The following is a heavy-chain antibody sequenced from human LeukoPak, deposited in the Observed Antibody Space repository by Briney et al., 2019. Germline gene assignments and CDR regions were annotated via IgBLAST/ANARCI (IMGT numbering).Heavy chain of an antibody. J-gene: IGHJ4*02. D-gene: IGHD3-22*01. CDR2: INPNSGGT. Sequence: TSVKVSCKASGYTFTGYYMHWVRQAPGQGLEWMGWINPNSGGTNYAQKFQGRVTMTRDTSISTAYMELSRLRSDDTAVYYCARDRPREAVVTYYFDYWGQGTLVTVSS. V-gene: IGHV1-2*02. CDR3: ARDRPREAVVTYYFDY. CDR1: GYTFTGYY.